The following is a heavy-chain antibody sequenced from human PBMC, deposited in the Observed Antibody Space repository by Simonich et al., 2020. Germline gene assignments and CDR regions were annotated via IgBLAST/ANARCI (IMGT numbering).Heavy chain of an antibody. CDR1: GYSISSGYY. D-gene: IGHD6-13*01. V-gene: IGHV4-38-2*01. CDR3: ARVGYSNYYYYGMDV. Sequence: QVQLQESGPGLVKPSETLSLTCAVSGYSISSGYYWGWIRQPPGKGLEWIESIYHSGSTSYNPPLKSRVTISVDTSKNQFSLKLSSVTAADTAVYYCARVGYSNYYYYGMDVWGQGTTVTVSS. CDR2: IYHSGST. J-gene: IGHJ6*02.